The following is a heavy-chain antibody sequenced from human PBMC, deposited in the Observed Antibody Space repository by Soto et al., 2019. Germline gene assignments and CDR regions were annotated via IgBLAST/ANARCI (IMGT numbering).Heavy chain of an antibody. CDR3: AREYNGYGDY. Sequence: GESLKISCKASGYNLINYWIGWVRQMPGKGPEWMGIIFPRDSSIKYSPPFQGQVTISADKSISTAFLQWSSLKASDTAMYYCAREYNGYGDYWGQGSVVTVSS. D-gene: IGHD3-10*01. CDR1: GYNLINYW. CDR2: IFPRDSSI. V-gene: IGHV5-51*01. J-gene: IGHJ4*02.